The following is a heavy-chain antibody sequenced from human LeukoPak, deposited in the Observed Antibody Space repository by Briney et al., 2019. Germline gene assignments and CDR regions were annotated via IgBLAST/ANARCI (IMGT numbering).Heavy chain of an antibody. D-gene: IGHD4-4*01. J-gene: IGHJ4*02. CDR3: ATDLDYTFDY. V-gene: IGHV3-74*03. Sequence: GGSLRLSCTASGFPFRVRWMHWVRQAPGKGLVWISLIKKDGFFSTYADSVKGRFTISRDDAKNTLYLQMDSLRADETAVYYCATDLDYTFDYWGRGTLVTVSS. CDR2: IKKDGFFS. CDR1: GFPFRVRW.